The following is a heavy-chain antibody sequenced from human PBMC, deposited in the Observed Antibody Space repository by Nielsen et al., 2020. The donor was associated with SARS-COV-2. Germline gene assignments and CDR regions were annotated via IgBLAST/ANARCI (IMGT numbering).Heavy chain of an antibody. CDR3: ARVKPDTAMADYYYGMDV. Sequence: WIRQPPGKGLEWVSGINWNGGSTGYADSVKGRFTISRDNSKNTLYLQMNSLRTEDTAVYYCARVKPDTAMADYYYGMDVWGQGTTVTVSS. CDR2: INWNGGST. J-gene: IGHJ6*02. D-gene: IGHD5-18*01. V-gene: IGHV3-20*03.